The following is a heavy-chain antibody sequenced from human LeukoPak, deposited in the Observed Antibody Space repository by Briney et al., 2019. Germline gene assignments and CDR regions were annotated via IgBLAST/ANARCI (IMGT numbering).Heavy chain of an antibody. D-gene: IGHD1-1*01. Sequence: PSETLSLTCAVYLGFFLAYYWSWIRQSPGKGLEWIAEINHRGDTNYNPSVKSRVSISVDTSKNQFSLKVTSLTGADTAVYYCARGPTISETGYFDYWGQGTLVTVSS. CDR2: INHRGDT. J-gene: IGHJ4*03. CDR1: LGFFLAYY. CDR3: ARGPTISETGYFDY. V-gene: IGHV4-34*01.